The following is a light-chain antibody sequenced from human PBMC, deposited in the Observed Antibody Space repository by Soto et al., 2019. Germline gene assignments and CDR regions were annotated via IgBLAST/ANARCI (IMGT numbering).Light chain of an antibody. Sequence: EIVLTQSPATLSLSPGERATLSCRASQSVSSYLAWYQQKPGQAPRLLIYDASNRATGIPARFSGSGSGTDFPPTISRLEHEYFAVYYCQQRSNWWTFGQGTKVDIK. CDR3: QQRSNWWT. V-gene: IGKV3-11*01. CDR1: QSVSSY. CDR2: DAS. J-gene: IGKJ1*01.